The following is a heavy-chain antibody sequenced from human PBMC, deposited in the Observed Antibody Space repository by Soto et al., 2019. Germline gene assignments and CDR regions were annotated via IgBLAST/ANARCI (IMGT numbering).Heavy chain of an antibody. D-gene: IGHD3-9*01. CDR2: IRSKANSYAT. Sequence: VQLVESGGGLVQPGGSLKLSCAASGFTFSGSSMHWVRQASGKGLEWIGHIRSKANSYATAYAASVKGRFTISRDDSKNTAYLQMNSLKSEDTAVYYCTRVTETGFPFDYWGQGTLVTVSS. J-gene: IGHJ4*02. CDR3: TRVTETGFPFDY. V-gene: IGHV3-73*02. CDR1: GFTFSGSS.